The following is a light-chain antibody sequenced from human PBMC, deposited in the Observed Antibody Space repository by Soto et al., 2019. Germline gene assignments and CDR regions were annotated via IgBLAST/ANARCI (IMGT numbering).Light chain of an antibody. V-gene: IGKV3-20*01. Sequence: EIVLTQSPGTLSLSPGERANLSCRASQSVSSTYLAWYQQKPGQAPRLLIYGVSSRATGIPDRFSGSGSGTDFTLTISRLEPEDFAVYYCQRYDISPFPFGQGTKLEIK. CDR2: GVS. CDR3: QRYDISPFP. CDR1: QSVSSTY. J-gene: IGKJ2*01.